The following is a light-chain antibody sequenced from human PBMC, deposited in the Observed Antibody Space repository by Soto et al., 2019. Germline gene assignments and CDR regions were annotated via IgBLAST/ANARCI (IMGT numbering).Light chain of an antibody. CDR3: QQYNSSPT. CDR2: KAS. Sequence: DIQMTQSPSTLSASVGDRVTITCRASQSISSWLAWYQQKPGKAPKLLIYKASSLESGVPSRFSGSGSGTEFTLTISSLQPDDVVTYYCQQYNSSPTFGQGTKVEIK. J-gene: IGKJ1*01. V-gene: IGKV1-5*03. CDR1: QSISSW.